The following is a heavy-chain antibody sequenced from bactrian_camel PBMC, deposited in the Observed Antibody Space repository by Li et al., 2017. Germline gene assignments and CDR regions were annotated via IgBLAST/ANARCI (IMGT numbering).Heavy chain of an antibody. Sequence: HVQLVESGGGSVQAGGSLRLSCAASGYTYNRNCMAWFRQAPGKEREGVARIYTGSGNTYYADSVKGRFTISRDNAKSTLYLQMNSLKPEDTAVYYRARDYGSYNAGNWGQGTQVTVS. CDR2: IYTGSGNT. J-gene: IGHJ4*01. V-gene: IGHV3S1*01. D-gene: IGHD2*01. CDR3: ARDYGSYNAGN. CDR1: GYTYNRNC.